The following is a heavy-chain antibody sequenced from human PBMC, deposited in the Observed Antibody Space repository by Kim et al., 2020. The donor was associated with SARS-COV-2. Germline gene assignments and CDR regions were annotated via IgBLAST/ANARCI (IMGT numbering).Heavy chain of an antibody. J-gene: IGHJ4*02. CDR3: ARDSDLIVATIRYFDY. D-gene: IGHD5-12*01. Sequence: KLQGRVTMTTDTSASTAYMELRSLRSDDTAVYYCARDSDLIVATIRYFDYWGQGTLVTVSS. V-gene: IGHV1-18*01.